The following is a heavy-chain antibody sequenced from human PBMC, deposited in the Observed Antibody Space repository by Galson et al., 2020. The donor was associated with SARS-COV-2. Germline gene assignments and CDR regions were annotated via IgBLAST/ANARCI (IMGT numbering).Heavy chain of an antibody. CDR2: ISYDGEKK. CDR1: RFTFSSYV. J-gene: IGHJ4*02. D-gene: IGHD3-10*01. CDR3: AREDYYYSGSFDY. V-gene: IGHV3-30*04. Sequence: GESLKISCAASRFTFSSYVMHWVRQAPGKGLEWISLISYDGEKKVYADSVKGRFTISRDNAKNTLYLQMNSLRPDDTAVYYGAREDYYYSGSFDYWGQGTLVIVSP.